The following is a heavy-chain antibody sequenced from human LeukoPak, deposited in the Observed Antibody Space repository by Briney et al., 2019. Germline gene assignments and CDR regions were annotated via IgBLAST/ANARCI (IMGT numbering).Heavy chain of an antibody. CDR1: GFTFSSYW. CDR2: IKQDGSEK. J-gene: IGHJ4*02. CDR3: TLEFTRGTFDY. D-gene: IGHD3-16*01. Sequence: GASLRLSCAASGFTFSSYWMSWVRQAPGKGLEWVANIKQDGSEKYYVDSVKGRFTISRDNAKNSLYLQMNSLRAEDTAVYYCTLEFTRGTFDYWGQGTLVTVSS. V-gene: IGHV3-7*01.